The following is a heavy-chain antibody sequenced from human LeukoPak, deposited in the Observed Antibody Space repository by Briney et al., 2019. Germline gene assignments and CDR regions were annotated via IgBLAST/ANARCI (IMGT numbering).Heavy chain of an antibody. CDR2: MYFSGST. Sequence: PSETLSLTCTVSGVSFSSGDYYWSWIRQPPGKDLEWFGYMYFSGSTYYNPSLKSRVTISVDTSKYQFSLKLSSVTAAATAVYYCARGKWVAAAGMLDYWGQGTLVTVSS. D-gene: IGHD6-13*01. CDR3: ARGKWVAAAGMLDY. J-gene: IGHJ4*02. CDR1: GVSFSSGDYY. V-gene: IGHV4-30-4*02.